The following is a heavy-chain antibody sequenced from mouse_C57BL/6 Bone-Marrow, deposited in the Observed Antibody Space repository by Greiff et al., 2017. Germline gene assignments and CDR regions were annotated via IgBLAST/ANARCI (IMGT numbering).Heavy chain of an antibody. CDR2: IDPSDSYT. D-gene: IGHD1-1*01. CDR1: GYTFTSYW. V-gene: IGHV1-59*01. J-gene: IGHJ1*03. CDR3: ASLGTTVVATEWYFDV. Sequence: QVQLQQPGAELVRPGTSVKLSCKASGYTFTSYWMHWVKQRPGQGLEWIGVIDPSDSYTNYNQKFKGKATLTVDTSSSTAYMQLSSLTSEDSAVYYCASLGTTVVATEWYFDVWGTGTTVTVSS.